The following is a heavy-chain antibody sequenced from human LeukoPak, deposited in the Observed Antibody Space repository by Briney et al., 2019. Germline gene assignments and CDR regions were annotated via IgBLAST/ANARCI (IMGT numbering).Heavy chain of an antibody. V-gene: IGHV4-39*07. CDR3: ATFITAARTDGLDI. CDR1: GGSISSSSYY. J-gene: IGHJ3*02. CDR2: IYYSGST. D-gene: IGHD6-25*01. Sequence: SETLSLTCTVSGGSISSSSYYWGWIRQPPGKGLEWIGSIYYSGSTYYNPSLKSRVTISVDTSKNQFSLKLSSVTAADTAVYYCATFITAARTDGLDIWGQGTMVTVSS.